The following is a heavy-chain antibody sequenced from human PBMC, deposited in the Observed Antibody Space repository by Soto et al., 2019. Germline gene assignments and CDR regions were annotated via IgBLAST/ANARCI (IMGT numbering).Heavy chain of an antibody. V-gene: IGHV3-43*01. CDR1: GFTLDDYT. D-gene: IGHD1-7*01. J-gene: IGHJ6*02. CDR3: ATELRSPMDV. Sequence: LRLSCAASGFTLDDYTMHWVRQAPGKGLEWVSLISWDGGSTYYADSVKGRFTISRDNSKNSLYLQMNSLRTEDTALYYCATELRSPMDVWGQGTTVTVSS. CDR2: ISWDGGST.